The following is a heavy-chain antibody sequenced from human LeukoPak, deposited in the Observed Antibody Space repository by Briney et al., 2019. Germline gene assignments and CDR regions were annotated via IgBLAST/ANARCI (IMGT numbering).Heavy chain of an antibody. V-gene: IGHV1-46*01. CDR1: GYTFTSYY. Sequence: ASVKVSCKASGYTFTSYYMHWVRQAPGQGLEWMGIINPSGGSTSYAQKFQGRVTMTTDTSTSTAYMELRSLRSDDTAVYYCAREDSDYYDSSPSWFDPWGQGTLVTVSS. CDR3: AREDSDYYDSSPSWFDP. D-gene: IGHD3-22*01. J-gene: IGHJ5*02. CDR2: INPSGGST.